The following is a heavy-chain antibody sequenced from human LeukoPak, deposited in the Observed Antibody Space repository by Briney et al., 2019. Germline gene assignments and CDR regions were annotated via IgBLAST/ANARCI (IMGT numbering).Heavy chain of an antibody. D-gene: IGHD3-22*01. J-gene: IGHJ4*02. CDR1: GGSFSGYY. V-gene: IGHV4-34*01. CDR2: INHSGSY. CDR3: ARGRYYYDSSGYYREYYFDY. Sequence: SETLSLTCAVYGGSFSGYYWSWIRQPPGKGLEWIGEINHSGSYNYNPSLKSRVTISVDTSKNQFSLKLSSVTAADTAVYYCARGRYYYDSSGYYREYYFDYWGQGTLVTVSS.